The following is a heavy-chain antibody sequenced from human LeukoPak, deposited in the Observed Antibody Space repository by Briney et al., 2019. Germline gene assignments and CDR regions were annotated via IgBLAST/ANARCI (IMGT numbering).Heavy chain of an antibody. J-gene: IGHJ4*02. Sequence: GRSLRLSCAASGFTFSSYGMHWVRQAPGKGLEWVAVISYDGSNKYYADSVKGRFTISRDNSKNTLYLQTNSLRAEDTAVYYCAKERSGYDRGGLFDYWGQGTLVTVPS. V-gene: IGHV3-30*18. D-gene: IGHD5-12*01. CDR3: AKERSGYDRGGLFDY. CDR2: ISYDGSNK. CDR1: GFTFSSYG.